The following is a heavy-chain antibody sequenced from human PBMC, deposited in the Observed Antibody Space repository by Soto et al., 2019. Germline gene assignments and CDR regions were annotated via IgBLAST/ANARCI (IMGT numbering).Heavy chain of an antibody. V-gene: IGHV1-46*01. J-gene: IGHJ6*02. CDR1: GYTFTSYY. D-gene: IGHD3-3*01. CDR3: ARDHLRFLEWLLGYGMDV. CDR2: INPSGGST. Sequence: WASVKVSCKASGYTFTSYYMHWVRQAPGQGLEWMGIINPSGGSTSYAQKFQGRVTMTRDTSTSTVYMELSSLRSEDTAVYYCARDHLRFLEWLLGYGMDVWGQGTTVTVSS.